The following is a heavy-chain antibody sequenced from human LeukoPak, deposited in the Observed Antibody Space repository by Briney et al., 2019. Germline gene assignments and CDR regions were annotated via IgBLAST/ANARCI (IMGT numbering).Heavy chain of an antibody. J-gene: IGHJ4*02. CDR3: ATRKLGNDY. V-gene: IGHV3-30*02. CDR2: IRYDGSNK. Sequence: PGGSLRLSCAASGFTFSSFGMHWVRQAPGKGLEWVAFIRYDGSNKYYADSVRGRFIISRDNAKSSMFLQMNSLRAEDTAVYYCATRKLGNDYWGQGTLVTVSS. D-gene: IGHD7-27*01. CDR1: GFTFSSFG.